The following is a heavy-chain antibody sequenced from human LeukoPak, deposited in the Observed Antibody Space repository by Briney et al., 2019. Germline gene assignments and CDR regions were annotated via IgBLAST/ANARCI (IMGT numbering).Heavy chain of an antibody. V-gene: IGHV3-7*01. CDR2: IKQDGSEK. Sequence: PGGSLRLSCAASGFTFSSYWMSWVRQAPGKGLEWVANIKQDGSEKYYVDSVKGRFTISRDNAKNSLYLQMNSLRAEDTAVYYCARGGRIVATIGSGWFDPWGQGTLVTASS. CDR3: ARGGRIVATIGSGWFDP. CDR1: GFTFSSYW. D-gene: IGHD5-12*01. J-gene: IGHJ5*02.